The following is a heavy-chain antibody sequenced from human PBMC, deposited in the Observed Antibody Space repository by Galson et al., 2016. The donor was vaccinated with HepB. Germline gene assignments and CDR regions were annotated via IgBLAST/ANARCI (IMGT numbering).Heavy chain of an antibody. V-gene: IGHV3-7*01. J-gene: IGHJ3*01. Sequence: SLRLSCAASGFSLSSYWMTWVRQVPGQGLEWVANINREGSQKNYLDSVKGRFTISRDNGKNSLYLQMDSLRVEDTALYYCARDWTYSETKTYYDVLDVWGRGTMVTVPS. CDR1: GFSLSSYW. CDR2: INREGSQK. D-gene: IGHD3/OR15-3a*01. CDR3: ARDWTYSETKTYYDVLDV.